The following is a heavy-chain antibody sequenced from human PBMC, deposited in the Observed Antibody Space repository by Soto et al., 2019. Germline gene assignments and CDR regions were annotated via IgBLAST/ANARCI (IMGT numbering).Heavy chain of an antibody. D-gene: IGHD2-8*02. V-gene: IGHV1-69*01. CDR2: IIPIFGTT. Sequence: QVQLVQSGAEVKKPGSSVKVSCKASGGTFSSNAVTWVRQAPGQALEWMGGIIPIFGTTHYAQKFQGRVAITADVSTSTAYMELSRLRSDVMAVYYCSLRGGQNYWLGAFYIWGQGKMVTVSS. CDR3: SLRGGQNYWLGAFYI. J-gene: IGHJ3*02. CDR1: GGTFSSNA.